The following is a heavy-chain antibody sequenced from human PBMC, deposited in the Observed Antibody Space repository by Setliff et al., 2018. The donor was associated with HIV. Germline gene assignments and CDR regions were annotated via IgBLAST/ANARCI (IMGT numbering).Heavy chain of an antibody. CDR3: ARVSPPTRGATTNSQAGVFDI. Sequence: SETLSLTCTVSGGSMSPYYWSWIRQGDGIGLEWIGRIYGSGSTIYNPSLRSRVTMSVDVSKNQFSLKLSSVTAADTAVYYCARVSPPTRGATTNSQAGVFDIWGQGTMVTVSS. V-gene: IGHV4-4*07. CDR2: IYGSGST. CDR1: GGSMSPYY. J-gene: IGHJ3*02. D-gene: IGHD1-1*01.